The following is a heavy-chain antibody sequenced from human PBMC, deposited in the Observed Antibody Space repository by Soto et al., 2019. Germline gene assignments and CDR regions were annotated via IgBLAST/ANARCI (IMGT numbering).Heavy chain of an antibody. CDR3: AKDLGRYCSGARCYLFDS. CDR1: GVTFNTYA. Sequence: QVQLVQSGGGVVQPGRSLTLSCAASGVTFNTYAMHWVRQAPGKGLEWVAIVSYDGSNKYYADSVKGRFTISRDNSKSTLNLQMNSVRAEDKAVYYCAKDLGRYCSGARCYLFDSWGQGTLVTVSS. V-gene: IGHV3-30*04. J-gene: IGHJ4*02. D-gene: IGHD2-15*01. CDR2: VSYDGSNK.